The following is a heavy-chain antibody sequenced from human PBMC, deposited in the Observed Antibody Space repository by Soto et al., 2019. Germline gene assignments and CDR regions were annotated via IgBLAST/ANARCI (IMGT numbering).Heavy chain of an antibody. CDR3: TTKGLRYCSGGSCYVDY. J-gene: IGHJ4*02. CDR1: GFTLSNAW. Sequence: GGSLRLSCAASGFTLSNAWMSWVRQAPGKGLEWVGRIKSKTDGGTTDYAAPVKGRFTISRDDSKNTLYLQMNSLKTEDTAVYYCTTKGLRYCSGGSCYVDYWGQGTLVTVSS. V-gene: IGHV3-15*01. D-gene: IGHD2-15*01. CDR2: IKSKTDGGTT.